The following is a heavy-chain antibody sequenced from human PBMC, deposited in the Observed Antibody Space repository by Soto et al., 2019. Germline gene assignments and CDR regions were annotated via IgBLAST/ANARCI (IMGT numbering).Heavy chain of an antibody. CDR1: GYTFTSYV. CDR2: ISAYNGNT. V-gene: IGHV1-18*01. J-gene: IGHJ4*02. CDR3: ARPYSVTTMIDY. Sequence: ASVKVSCKASGYTFTSYVISWVRQAPGQGLEWMGWISAYNGNTNYAQKLQGRVTMTTDTSTSTAYMELRSLRSDDTPVYYCARPYSVTTMIDYWGQGTLVTVSS. D-gene: IGHD4-17*01.